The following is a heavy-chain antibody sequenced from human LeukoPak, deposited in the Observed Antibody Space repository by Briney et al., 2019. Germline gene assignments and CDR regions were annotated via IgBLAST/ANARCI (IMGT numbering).Heavy chain of an antibody. CDR2: IYHSGIT. D-gene: IGHD2-21*01. V-gene: IGHV4-38-2*01. CDR1: GYSISTGYY. Sequence: SETLSLTCAVSGYSISTGYYWGWIRQSPGKGLEWIGNIYHSGITHYNPSLQGRVTLSVDTSKNQFSLNLNSVTAAHTAVYYCTRFSTASSRPAYYWGQGTLVIVSS. CDR3: TRFSTASSRPAYY. J-gene: IGHJ4*02.